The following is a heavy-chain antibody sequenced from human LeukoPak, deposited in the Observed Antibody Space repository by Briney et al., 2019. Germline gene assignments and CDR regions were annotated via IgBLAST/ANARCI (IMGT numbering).Heavy chain of an antibody. D-gene: IGHD1-26*01. CDR1: GFTFSSYA. J-gene: IGHJ1*01. CDR2: ISGSGGST. Sequence: PGGSLRLSCAASGFTFSSYAMSWVRQAPGKGLEWVSAISGSGGSTYYADSVKGRFTISRDNSKNTLYLQMNSLRAEDTAVYYCAKDRTYGGNYYGDFQHWGQGTLVTVSS. V-gene: IGHV3-23*01. CDR3: AKDRTYGGNYYGDFQH.